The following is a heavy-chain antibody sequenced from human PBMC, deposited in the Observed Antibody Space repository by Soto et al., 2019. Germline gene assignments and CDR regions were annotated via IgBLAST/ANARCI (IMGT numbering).Heavy chain of an antibody. CDR1: GARISLVYNY. J-gene: IGHJ5*02. Sequence: LPHSGSVGGARISLVYNYWSWVPQRQGKRVEWICFISHSGSTSYNPSLRSRVTISLDTSKNQISLKLSSVTAADTAVYFCAKAEDNGSDYRPVDAGGQGTLGTVPS. CDR2: ISHSGST. CDR3: AKAEDNGSDYRPVDA. V-gene: IGHV4-31*03. D-gene: IGHD4-17*01.